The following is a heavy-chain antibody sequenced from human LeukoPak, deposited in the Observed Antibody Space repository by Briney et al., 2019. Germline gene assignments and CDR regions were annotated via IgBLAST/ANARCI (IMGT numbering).Heavy chain of an antibody. V-gene: IGHV1-46*01. D-gene: IGHD1-26*01. CDR2: INPSGGST. Sequence: ASVKVSCKASGYTFTSYYMHWVRQAPGRGLEWMGIINPSGGSTSYAQRFQGRVTMTRDTSTSTVYMELSSLRSEDTAVYYCARAPYSGSYFFNRNDAFDIWGQGTMVTVSS. CDR1: GYTFTSYY. CDR3: ARAPYSGSYFFNRNDAFDI. J-gene: IGHJ3*02.